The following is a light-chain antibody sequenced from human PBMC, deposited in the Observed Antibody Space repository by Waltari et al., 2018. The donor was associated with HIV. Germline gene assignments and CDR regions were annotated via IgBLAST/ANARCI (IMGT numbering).Light chain of an antibody. Sequence: DIVMTQSPDSLAVSLGERATIHCKSRQSVFYNSNKKNYFAWYQQKPGQPPKMIIYWASNRESGVPDRFSGSGSGTDFTLTISSLQAEDVAVYYCQQYYSTPLTFGGGTKVEIK. CDR3: QQYYSTPLT. V-gene: IGKV4-1*01. CDR2: WAS. CDR1: QSVFYNSNKKNY. J-gene: IGKJ4*01.